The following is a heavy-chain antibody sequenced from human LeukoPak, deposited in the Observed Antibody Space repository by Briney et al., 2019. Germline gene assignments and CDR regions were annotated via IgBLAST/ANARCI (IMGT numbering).Heavy chain of an antibody. D-gene: IGHD6-19*01. V-gene: IGHV3-49*04. J-gene: IGHJ4*02. CDR3: TTAEGWQWLAPGYYFDY. CDR2: IRSKAYGGTA. Sequence: PGRSLRLSRTASGFTFGDYAMSWVRQAPGKGLEWVGFIRSKAYGGTAEYAASVKGRFTISRDDSKNTLYLQMNSLKTEDTAVYYCTTAEGWQWLAPGYYFDYWGQGTLVTVSS. CDR1: GFTFGDYA.